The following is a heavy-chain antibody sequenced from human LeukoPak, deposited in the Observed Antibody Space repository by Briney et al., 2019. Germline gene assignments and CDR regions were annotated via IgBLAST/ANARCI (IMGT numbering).Heavy chain of an antibody. CDR1: GGSISNSNYH. CDR3: ARERKWELLATSQFDP. Sequence: SETLSLTCTVSGGSISNSNYHWGWIRQPPGKGLEWIGSIYYSGSTDYNPSLKSRVTISVDTSKKQFSLKLSSATTADTAVYYCARERKWELLATSQFDPWGQGTLVTVSS. CDR2: IYYSGST. J-gene: IGHJ5*02. V-gene: IGHV4-39*07. D-gene: IGHD1-26*01.